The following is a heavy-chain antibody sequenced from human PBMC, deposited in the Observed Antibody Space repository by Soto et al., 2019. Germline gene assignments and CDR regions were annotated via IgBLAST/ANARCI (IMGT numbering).Heavy chain of an antibody. V-gene: IGHV4-4*07. D-gene: IGHD1-26*01. CDR1: GGSISSYY. Sequence: PSETMSLTCTVSGGSISSYYWSWIRQPAGKGLEWIGRIYTSGSTNYNPSLKSRVTMSVDTSKNQFSLKLSSVTAADTAVYYCASQIVGAPTEFDYFAQRTLVTVFS. J-gene: IGHJ4*02. CDR3: ASQIVGAPTEFDY. CDR2: IYTSGST.